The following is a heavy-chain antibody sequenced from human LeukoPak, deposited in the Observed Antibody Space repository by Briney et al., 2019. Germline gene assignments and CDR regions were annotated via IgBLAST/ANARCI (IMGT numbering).Heavy chain of an antibody. V-gene: IGHV3-30*18. CDR1: GSTISGNG. D-gene: IGHD5-12*01. CDR2: ISYDGSNK. J-gene: IGHJ5*02. CDR3: AKDGGLPYNWFDP. Sequence: GGPLSSSCAPPGSTISGNGSHGSGRAQGRGLGWVAVISYDGSNKYYADSVKGRFTISRDNSKNTLYLQMNSLRGEDTAVYYCAKDGGLPYNWFDPWGQGTLVTVSS.